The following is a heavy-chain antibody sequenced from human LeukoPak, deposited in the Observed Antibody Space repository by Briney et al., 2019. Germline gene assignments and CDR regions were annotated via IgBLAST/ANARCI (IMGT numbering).Heavy chain of an antibody. D-gene: IGHD2-2*01. CDR2: ISPNTGGT. V-gene: IGHV1-2*02. CDR3: ARGPQKIYCDTTTCLTDY. CDR1: GYSFTAYY. Sequence: ASVKVSCKASGYSFTAYYIHWVRQAPGQGLEWMGWISPNTGGTNYAQKFQGRVTMTRDTSISTAYVELSRLRSDDTAVFYCARGPQKIYCDTTTCLTDYRGQGTLVTVSS. J-gene: IGHJ4*02.